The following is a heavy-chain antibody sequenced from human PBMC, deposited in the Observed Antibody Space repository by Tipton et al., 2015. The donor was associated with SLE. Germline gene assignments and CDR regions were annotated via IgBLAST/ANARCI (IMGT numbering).Heavy chain of an antibody. V-gene: IGHV3-9*01. CDR1: GFTFADYA. CDR3: AKDDGRFYYGSGYIDY. CDR2: ITWNSDSI. D-gene: IGHD3-22*01. Sequence: SLRLSCAASGFTFADYAMHWARQTPGKGLEWVSGITWNSDSIGYADSVKGRFTISRDNAKNSLYLQMNSLRPDDTALYYCAKDDGRFYYGSGYIDYWGQGSLVTVSS. J-gene: IGHJ4*02.